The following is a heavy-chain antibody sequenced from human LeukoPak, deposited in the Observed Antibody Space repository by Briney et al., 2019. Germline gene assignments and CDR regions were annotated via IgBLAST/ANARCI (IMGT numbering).Heavy chain of an antibody. Sequence: AASVKVSCKASGGTFSSYAISWVRQAPGQVLAWMGRIIPILGIANYAQKFQGRVTITADKSTSTAYMELSSLRSEDTAVYYCARVPAGDYGGNPLDYWGQGTLVTVSS. D-gene: IGHD4-23*01. CDR1: GGTFSSYA. V-gene: IGHV1-69*04. CDR2: IIPILGIA. CDR3: ARVPAGDYGGNPLDY. J-gene: IGHJ4*02.